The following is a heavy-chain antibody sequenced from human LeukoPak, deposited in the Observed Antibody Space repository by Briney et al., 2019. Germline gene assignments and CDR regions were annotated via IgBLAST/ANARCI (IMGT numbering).Heavy chain of an antibody. V-gene: IGHV3-33*01. CDR3: ARDGGATFDY. J-gene: IGHJ4*02. CDR1: GLTFSREA. D-gene: IGHD1-26*01. CDR2: IWYDGSNK. Sequence: PGRSLRLSCEASGLTFSREAMHWVRQAPGKGLEWLALIWYDGSNKYYGDSVRGRFTISRDNSKSTLYLQMNNLRDDDTAVYFCARDGGATFDYWGQGTLVTVSS.